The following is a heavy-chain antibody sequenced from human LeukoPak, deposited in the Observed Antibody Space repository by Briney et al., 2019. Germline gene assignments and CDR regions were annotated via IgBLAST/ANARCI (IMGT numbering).Heavy chain of an antibody. Sequence: PGGSLRLSCAASGFTFSSYSMNWVRQAPGKGLEWVSSISSSSSYIYYADSVKGRFTISRDNAKNSLYLQMNSLRAEDTAVYYCARDHRAQWPFYYYYYYMDVWGKGTTVTVSS. J-gene: IGHJ6*03. CDR3: ARDHRAQWPFYYYYYYMDV. CDR2: ISSSSSYI. V-gene: IGHV3-21*01. D-gene: IGHD6-19*01. CDR1: GFTFSSYS.